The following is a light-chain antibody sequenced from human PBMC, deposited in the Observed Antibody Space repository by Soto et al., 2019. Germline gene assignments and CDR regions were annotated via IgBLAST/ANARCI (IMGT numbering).Light chain of an antibody. Sequence: QSVLTQPASVSGSPGQSITISCTGTSSDVGGYNYVSWYQQHPGKAPKLMIYEVSNRPSGASNRFSGSKSGNTASLTISGLQAEDEADYYCSSYTSSSRYVFGTGTKVTVL. CDR2: EVS. CDR1: SSDVGGYNY. J-gene: IGLJ1*01. CDR3: SSYTSSSRYV. V-gene: IGLV2-14*01.